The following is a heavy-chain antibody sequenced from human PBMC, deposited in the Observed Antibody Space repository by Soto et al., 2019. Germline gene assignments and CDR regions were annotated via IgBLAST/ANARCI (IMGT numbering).Heavy chain of an antibody. CDR3: AREGSYSAYNFAHGIQLWSFDF. D-gene: IGHD5-12*01. CDR1: GCSINTFY. J-gene: IGHJ4*02. Sequence: SETLSLTCAVSGCSINTFYWSWVRQPAGKGLEWIGRIFSSGSTSFNPSLESRVAMSVDTSKNHFSLNLSSVTAADMAVYYCAREGSYSAYNFAHGIQLWSFDFWGQGALVTVSS. CDR2: IFSSGST. V-gene: IGHV4-4*07.